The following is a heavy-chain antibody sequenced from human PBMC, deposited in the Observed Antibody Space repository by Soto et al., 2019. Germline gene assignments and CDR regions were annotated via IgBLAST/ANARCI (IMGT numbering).Heavy chain of an antibody. Sequence: GGSLRLSCAASGFTFSSYAMHWVRQAPGKGLEWVAVISYDGSNKYYADPVKGRFTISRDNSKNTLYLQMNSLRAEDTAVYYCARASYCSGGSCYSFDFQHWGQGTLVTVSS. CDR1: GFTFSSYA. CDR3: ARASYCSGGSCYSFDFQH. CDR2: ISYDGSNK. J-gene: IGHJ1*01. D-gene: IGHD2-15*01. V-gene: IGHV3-30-3*01.